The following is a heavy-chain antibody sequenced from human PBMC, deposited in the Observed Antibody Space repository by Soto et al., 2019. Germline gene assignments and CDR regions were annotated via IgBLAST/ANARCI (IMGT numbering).Heavy chain of an antibody. D-gene: IGHD6-13*01. CDR2: INPNSGGT. CDR3: ARDLSQDSAAADNY. J-gene: IGHJ4*02. Sequence: GASVKVSCKASGYTFTGYYMHWVRQAPGQGLEWMGWINPNSGGTNYAQKFQGRVTITADESTSTAYMELSSLRSEDTAVYYCARDLSQDSAAADNYWGQGTLVTVSS. V-gene: IGHV1-2*02. CDR1: GYTFTGYY.